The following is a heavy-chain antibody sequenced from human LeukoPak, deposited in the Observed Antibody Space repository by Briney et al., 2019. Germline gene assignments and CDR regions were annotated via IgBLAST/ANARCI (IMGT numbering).Heavy chain of an antibody. CDR2: ILHSGST. J-gene: IGHJ5*02. Sequence: SGTLSLTCAVSGGSIRNGNWWSWVRQPPGKGLQWIGEILHSGSTNYNPSLKSRVTISVDTSKNQFSLKLSSVTAADTAVYYCAREVAAAPNWFDPWGQGTLVTVSS. V-gene: IGHV4-4*02. CDR1: GGSIRNGNW. D-gene: IGHD6-13*01. CDR3: AREVAAAPNWFDP.